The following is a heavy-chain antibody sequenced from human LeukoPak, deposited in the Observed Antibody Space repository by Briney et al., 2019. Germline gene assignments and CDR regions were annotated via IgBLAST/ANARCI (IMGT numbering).Heavy chain of an antibody. D-gene: IGHD3-10*01. Sequence: GASVKVSCKASGYTFTGYYMHWVRQAPGQGLEWMGWISAYNGNTNYAQKLQGRVTMTTDTSTSTAYMELRSLRSDDTAVYYCARSPLLLWFGELLNYFDYWGQGTLVTVSS. V-gene: IGHV1-18*04. CDR2: ISAYNGNT. CDR3: ARSPLLLWFGELLNYFDY. J-gene: IGHJ4*02. CDR1: GYTFTGYY.